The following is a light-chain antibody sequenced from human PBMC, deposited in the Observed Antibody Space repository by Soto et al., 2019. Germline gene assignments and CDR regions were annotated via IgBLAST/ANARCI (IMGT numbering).Light chain of an antibody. V-gene: IGKV1-39*01. CDR3: QQSYSSTWT. CDR1: QGISTY. J-gene: IGKJ1*01. Sequence: DIQMTQSPSSLSASVGDRFTITFLASQGISTYLNWYQKKPGKAPKLLIYAASSLQSGVPSRFSGSGSETDFTLTISSLQPEDFATYSCQQSYSSTWTSGQGTKVDIK. CDR2: AAS.